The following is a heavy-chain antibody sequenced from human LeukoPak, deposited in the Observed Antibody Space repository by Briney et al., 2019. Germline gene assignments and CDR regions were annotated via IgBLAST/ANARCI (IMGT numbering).Heavy chain of an antibody. CDR1: GFTFSSYA. Sequence: GGSLRLSCAASGFTFSSYAMHWARQAPGKGLEWVAVISYDGSNKYYADSVKGRFTISRDNSKNTLYLQMNSLRAEDTAVYYCARDRNREVVTAILRYWGQGTLVTVSS. D-gene: IGHD2-21*02. V-gene: IGHV3-30*04. CDR3: ARDRNREVVTAILRY. CDR2: ISYDGSNK. J-gene: IGHJ4*02.